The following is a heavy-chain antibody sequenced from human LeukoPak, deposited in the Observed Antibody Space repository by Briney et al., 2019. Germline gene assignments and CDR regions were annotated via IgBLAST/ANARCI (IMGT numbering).Heavy chain of an antibody. CDR3: AKDSPQLERSAEYFQH. Sequence: PGGSLRLSCAASGFTFSSYAMSWVRQAPGKGLEWVSAISGSGGSTYYADSVKGRFTISRDNSKNTQYLQMNSLRAEDTAVYYCAKDSPQLERSAEYFQHWGQGTLVTVSS. V-gene: IGHV3-23*01. CDR1: GFTFSSYA. D-gene: IGHD5-24*01. J-gene: IGHJ1*01. CDR2: ISGSGGST.